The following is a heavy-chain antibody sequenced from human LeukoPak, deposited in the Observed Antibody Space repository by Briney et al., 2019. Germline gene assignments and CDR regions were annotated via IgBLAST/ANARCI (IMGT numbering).Heavy chain of an antibody. CDR1: GXTFSSHW. J-gene: IGHJ4*02. CDR3: ARDASGSYPLYFDY. CDR2: VKQDGSTK. D-gene: IGHD3-10*01. Sequence: GGSLRLSCAVSGXTFSSHWVNWVRQAPGKGLEWVGSVKQDGSTKYYADSVKGRFTITRDNANNSLYLQMDSLRAEDTAVYYCARDASGSYPLYFDYWGQGTLVTVSS. V-gene: IGHV3-7*05.